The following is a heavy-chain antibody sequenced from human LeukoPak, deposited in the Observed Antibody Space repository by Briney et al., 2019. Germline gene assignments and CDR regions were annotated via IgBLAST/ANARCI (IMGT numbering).Heavy chain of an antibody. V-gene: IGHV4-59*01. D-gene: IGHD4-11*01. J-gene: IGHJ6*03. CDR1: DDSITMYY. CDR3: ARGRVSSSTWYSTYYYFFYMDF. Sequence: SETLSLTCTVSDDSITMYYWTWIRQPPGRGLEWIGYVDHTGSTKFNPSLNGRVSISRDTSNNFFSLRLRSVTAADTAVYFCARGRVSSSTWYSTYYYFFYMDFWGKGTTVTVSS. CDR2: VDHTGST.